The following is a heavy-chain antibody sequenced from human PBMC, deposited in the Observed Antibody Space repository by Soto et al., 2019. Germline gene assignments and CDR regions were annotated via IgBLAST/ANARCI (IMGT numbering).Heavy chain of an antibody. CDR1: GSALNRGNFY. Sequence: TLFPTCSVPGSALNRGNFYWGWIRQVPGKGLEWIGYIYVTGAVDYNPSLRDRITISQDTSERQFSLNLRLVTAADTAVYYCARLRIATNNYKWFDPWGQGTLVTV. D-gene: IGHD2-21*01. V-gene: IGHV4-31*03. CDR3: ARLRIATNNYKWFDP. J-gene: IGHJ5*02. CDR2: IYVTGAV.